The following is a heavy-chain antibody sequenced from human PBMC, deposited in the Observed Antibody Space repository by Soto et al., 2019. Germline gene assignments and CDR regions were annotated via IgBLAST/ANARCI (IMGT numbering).Heavy chain of an antibody. J-gene: IGHJ4*02. V-gene: IGHV3-15*07. CDR1: GFTFSNAW. CDR2: IKSKTDGGTT. D-gene: IGHD3-22*01. Sequence: GGSLRLSCAASGFTFSNAWMNWVRQAPGKGLEWVGRIKSKTDGGTTDYAAPVKGRFTISRDDSKNTLYLQMNSLKTEDTAVYYCTTLGFGYYDSSGYYWVFDYWGQGTLVTVSS. CDR3: TTLGFGYYDSSGYYWVFDY.